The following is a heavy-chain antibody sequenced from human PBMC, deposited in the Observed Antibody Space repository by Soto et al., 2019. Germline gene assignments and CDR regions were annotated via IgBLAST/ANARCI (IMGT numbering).Heavy chain of an antibody. CDR2: INAGNGNT. D-gene: IGHD2-21*01. CDR1: GYTFTSYA. V-gene: IGHV1-3*05. J-gene: IGHJ4*02. Sequence: QVQLVQSGAEEKKPGASVKVSCKASGYTFTSYAMHWVRQAPGQRLEWMGWINAGNGNTKYSKKFQGRVPITRDTSASTAYMELRSLRSEDTAVYYCARDLVSDYWGQGTLVTVSS. CDR3: ARDLVSDY.